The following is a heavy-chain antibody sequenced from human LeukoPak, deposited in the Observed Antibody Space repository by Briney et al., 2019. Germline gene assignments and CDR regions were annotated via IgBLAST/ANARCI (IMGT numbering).Heavy chain of an antibody. CDR3: ARESGSYYGVTLDY. V-gene: IGHV3-21*01. D-gene: IGHD1-26*01. J-gene: IGHJ4*02. Sequence: KSGGSLRLSCAASGFTFSSYSMNWVRQAPGKGLEWVSYISSSSSYIYYTDSVKGRFTISRDNSKNTLYLQMNSLRAEDTAVYYCARESGSYYGVTLDYWGQGTLVTVSS. CDR2: ISSSSSYI. CDR1: GFTFSSYS.